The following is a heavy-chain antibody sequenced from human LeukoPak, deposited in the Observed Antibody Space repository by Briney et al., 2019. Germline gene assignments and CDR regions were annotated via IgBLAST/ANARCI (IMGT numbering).Heavy chain of an antibody. V-gene: IGHV4-38-2*02. CDR2: IYHSGSN. Sequence: SETLSLTCTVSGYSISSGYYWGWTRQPPGKGLEWIGSIYHSGSNYYNPSLKSRVTISVDASKNQFSLKLSSVTAADTAVYYCARVDRSIAARANWFDPWGQGTLVTVSS. CDR1: GYSISSGYY. J-gene: IGHJ5*02. D-gene: IGHD6-6*01. CDR3: ARVDRSIAARANWFDP.